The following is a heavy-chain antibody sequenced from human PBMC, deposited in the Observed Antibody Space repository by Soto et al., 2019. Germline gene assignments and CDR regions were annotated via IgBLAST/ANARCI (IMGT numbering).Heavy chain of an antibody. J-gene: IGHJ5*02. D-gene: IGHD1-26*01. V-gene: IGHV1-18*04. CDR2: ISGNNENT. Sequence: ASVKVSCKASGYTFTTYGITWVRQAPGQGLEWMGWISGNNENTDYAQNFQGRVTMTTDTSTRTAYMELRSLRSDDTAVYYCAREGSTRGRGWFDPWGQGTLVTVYS. CDR3: AREGSTRGRGWFDP. CDR1: GYTFTTYG.